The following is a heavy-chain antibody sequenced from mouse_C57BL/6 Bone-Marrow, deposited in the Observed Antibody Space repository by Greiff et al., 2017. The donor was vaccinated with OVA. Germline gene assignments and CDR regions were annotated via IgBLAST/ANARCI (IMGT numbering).Heavy chain of an antibody. CDR2: IWGVGRT. J-gene: IGHJ3*01. V-gene: IGHV2-6*01. D-gene: IGHD3-2*02. CDR1: GFSLTSSG. CDR3: ASGQLRRPFAY. Sequence: VKLMESGPGLVAPSQRLSITCTVSGFSLTSSGVDWVRQSPGKGLEWLGVIWGVGRTNYNSALKSRLSISKDNSKSQVFLKMNSLQTDDTAMDYCASGQLRRPFAYWGQGTLVTVSA.